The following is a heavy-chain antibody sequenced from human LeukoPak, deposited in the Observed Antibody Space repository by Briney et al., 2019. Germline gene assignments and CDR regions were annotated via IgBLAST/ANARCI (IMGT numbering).Heavy chain of an antibody. Sequence: ASVKVSCKASGYTFTSYGISWVRQAPGQGLEWMGWINAGNGNTKYSQEFQGRVTITRDTSASTAYMELSSLRSEDMAVYYCARDHSGSYYGVDYWGQGTLVTVSS. J-gene: IGHJ4*02. CDR1: GYTFTSYG. D-gene: IGHD1-26*01. CDR3: ARDHSGSYYGVDY. V-gene: IGHV1-3*03. CDR2: INAGNGNT.